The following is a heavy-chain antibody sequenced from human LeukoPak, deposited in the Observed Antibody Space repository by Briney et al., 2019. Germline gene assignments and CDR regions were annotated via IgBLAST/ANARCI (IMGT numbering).Heavy chain of an antibody. V-gene: IGHV1-69*13. J-gene: IGHJ4*02. CDR3: ARDFLLRRGGNIVVVPGGDY. CDR2: IIPIFGIP. CDR1: GGTFSSYA. D-gene: IGHD2-2*01. Sequence: SVKVSCKASGGTFSSYAISWVRQAPGQGLEWMGGIIPIFGIPNYAQKLQGRLTITADESTSTAYMELGSLRSEDTAVYYCARDFLLRRGGNIVVVPGGDYWGQGTLVTVSS.